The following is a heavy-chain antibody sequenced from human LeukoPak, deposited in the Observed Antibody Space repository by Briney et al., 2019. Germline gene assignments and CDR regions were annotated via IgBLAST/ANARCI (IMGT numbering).Heavy chain of an antibody. Sequence: SETLSLTCTVSGGSISSSGYYWAWVRQPPGKGLEWIGSIYYSETTYYNPSLRSRATISVDTSKSQFSLNLRSVTAADTAVYYCARQVSDYYYYYIDVWGRGTAVTVSS. CDR2: IYYSETT. D-gene: IGHD5/OR15-5a*01. V-gene: IGHV4-39*01. CDR1: GGSISSSGYY. CDR3: ARQVSDYYYYYIDV. J-gene: IGHJ6*03.